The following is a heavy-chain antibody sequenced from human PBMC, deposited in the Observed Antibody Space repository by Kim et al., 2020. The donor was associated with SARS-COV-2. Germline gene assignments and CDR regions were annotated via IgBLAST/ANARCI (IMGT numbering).Heavy chain of an antibody. Sequence: SETLSLTCAVYGGSFSGYYWSWIRQPPGKGLEWIGEINHSGSTNYNPSLKSRVTISVDTSKNQFSLKLSSVTAADTAVYYCASWIWEGGIAADIWYFDLWGRGTLVTVSS. J-gene: IGHJ2*01. V-gene: IGHV4-34*01. CDR3: ASWIWEGGIAADIWYFDL. D-gene: IGHD6-25*01. CDR2: INHSGST. CDR1: GGSFSGYY.